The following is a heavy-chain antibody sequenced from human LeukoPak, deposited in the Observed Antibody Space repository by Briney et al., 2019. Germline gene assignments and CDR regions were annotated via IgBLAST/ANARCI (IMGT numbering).Heavy chain of an antibody. V-gene: IGHV1-8*01. CDR2: MNPNSGNT. D-gene: IGHD4-17*01. CDR1: GYSFNSYD. J-gene: IGHJ4*02. Sequence: GASVKVSCTASGYSFNSYDINWVRQAPGQGLEWMGWMNPNSGNTGYAQNFRGRVTMTRTTSIKTAYMTLSSLTSDDTAVYYCVRGDKADYSDYVMWGQGTLVTVSS. CDR3: VRGDKADYSDYVM.